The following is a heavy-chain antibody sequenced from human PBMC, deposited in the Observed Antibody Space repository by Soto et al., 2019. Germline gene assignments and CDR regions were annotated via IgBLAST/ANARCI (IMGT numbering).Heavy chain of an antibody. D-gene: IGHD1-26*01. Sequence: PSQTLSVTWPVSYGSISSGNCYWSLLRQPPGKGLEWIGYIYYSGSTNYNPSLKSRVTISVDTSKNQFSLKLSSVTAADTAVYYCARRWGAAVDYWGQGTLVTVSS. CDR3: ARRWGAAVDY. CDR1: YGSISSGNCY. V-gene: IGHV4-61*01. J-gene: IGHJ4*02. CDR2: IYYSGST.